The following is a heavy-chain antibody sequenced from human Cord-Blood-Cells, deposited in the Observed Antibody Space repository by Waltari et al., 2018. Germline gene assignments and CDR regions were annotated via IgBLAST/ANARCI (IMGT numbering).Heavy chain of an antibody. V-gene: IGHV1-2*02. J-gene: IGHJ3*02. CDR3: SRVKEMTMLRLYAVGS. D-gene: IGHD6-25*01. CDR2: FTPNWRGT. Sequence: QVQLVKSGAEVKKPGAPVKVSCKASGYTFTGYYLHWVRQAPGQGLGWMGGFTPNWRGTNLEQEWQGRATMTRGTSRSTAYMELSRLGCDETAVYYCSRVKEMTMLRLYAVGSGGQGTMATVSS. CDR1: GYTFTGYY.